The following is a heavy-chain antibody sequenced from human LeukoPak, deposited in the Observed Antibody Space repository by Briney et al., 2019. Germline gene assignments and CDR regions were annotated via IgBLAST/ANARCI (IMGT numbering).Heavy chain of an antibody. D-gene: IGHD5-24*01. V-gene: IGHV3-20*04. CDR2: IRWNGGRT. Sequence: GGSLRLSCAASGFTFDNYGINWVRQAPGKGLEWVSRIRWNGGRTGYADSVKGRFTISRDNAKNTLYLQMNSLRAEDTAVYYCAKDQNFVGWGDGYNSWFDYWGQGTLVTVSS. CDR3: AKDQNFVGWGDGYNSWFDY. J-gene: IGHJ4*02. CDR1: GFTFDNYG.